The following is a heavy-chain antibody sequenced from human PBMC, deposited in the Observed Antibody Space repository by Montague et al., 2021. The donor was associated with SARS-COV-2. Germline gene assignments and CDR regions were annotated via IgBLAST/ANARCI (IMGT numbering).Heavy chain of an antibody. CDR3: ARVQGITMIVVVIGAIDI. CDR1: GGSISSGGYY. V-gene: IGHV4-31*03. CDR2: IYYSGST. D-gene: IGHD3-22*01. Sequence: PSLTCTVSGGSISSGGYYWSWIRQHPGKGLEWIGYIYYSGSTYYNPSLKSRVTISVDTSKNQFSLKLSSVTAADTAVYYCARVQGITMIVVVIGAIDIWGQGTMVTVSS. J-gene: IGHJ3*02.